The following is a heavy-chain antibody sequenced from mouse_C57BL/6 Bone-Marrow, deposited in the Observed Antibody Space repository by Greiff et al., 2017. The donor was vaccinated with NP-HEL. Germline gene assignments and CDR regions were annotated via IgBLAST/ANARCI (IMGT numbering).Heavy chain of an antibody. V-gene: IGHV1-82*01. D-gene: IGHD2-4*01. CDR1: GYAFSSSW. CDR3: ARWIYYDYDEGFAY. J-gene: IGHJ3*01. Sequence: VQLQESGPELVKPGASVKISCKASGYAFSSSWMNWVKQRPGKGLEWIGRIYPGDGDTNYAGKFKGKATLTADKSSSTAYMQLSSLTSEDSAVYFCARWIYYDYDEGFAYWGQGTLVTVSA. CDR2: IYPGDGDT.